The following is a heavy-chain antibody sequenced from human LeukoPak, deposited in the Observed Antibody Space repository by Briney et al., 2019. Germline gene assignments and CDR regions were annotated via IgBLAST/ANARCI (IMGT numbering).Heavy chain of an antibody. J-gene: IGHJ6*03. V-gene: IGHV1-8*01. CDR1: GYTFTSYD. CDR2: MNPNSGNI. CDR3: ARGLRDRGPRRYYYYYMDV. D-gene: IGHD1-14*01. Sequence: ASVKVSCKASGYTFTSYDINWVRQATGQGLEWMGWMNPNSGNIGYAQKFQGRVTMTRNTSISTAYMELSSLRSEDTAVYYCARGLRDRGPRRYYYYYMDVWGKGTTVTVSS.